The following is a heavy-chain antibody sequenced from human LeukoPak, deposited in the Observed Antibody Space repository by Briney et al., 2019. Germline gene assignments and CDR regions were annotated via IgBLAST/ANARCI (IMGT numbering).Heavy chain of an antibody. V-gene: IGHV4-34*01. CDR1: GGSFSGFY. J-gene: IGHJ2*01. Sequence: SETLSLTCAVYGGSFSGFYWSWLRQPPGKGLEWIGEVNQSGSTNYNPSLKDRVTISADTSRNQFSLNLTSVTAADTAVYYGARGTWYFDLWGRGTLVTVSS. CDR2: VNQSGST. CDR3: ARGTWYFDL.